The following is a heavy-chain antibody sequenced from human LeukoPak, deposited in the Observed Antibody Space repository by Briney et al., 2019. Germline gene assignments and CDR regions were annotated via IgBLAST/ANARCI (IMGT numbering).Heavy chain of an antibody. D-gene: IGHD2-21*02. J-gene: IGHJ4*02. V-gene: IGHV4-34*01. CDR2: INHSGST. CDR3: ARAVVVTPRDDPAPYYFDY. CDR1: GGSFSGYY. Sequence: PSETLSLTCAVYGGSFSGYYWSWIRQPPGKGLEWIGEINHSGSTNYNPSLKSRVTISVDTSKNQFSLKLSSVTAADTAVYYCARAVVVTPRDDPAPYYFDYWGQGTLVTVSS.